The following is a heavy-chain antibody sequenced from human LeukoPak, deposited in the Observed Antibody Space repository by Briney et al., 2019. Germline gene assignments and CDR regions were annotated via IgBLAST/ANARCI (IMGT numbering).Heavy chain of an antibody. J-gene: IGHJ4*02. CDR2: ISYDGSNK. CDR3: ARCGYSNEYYFDY. Sequence: GRSLRLSCAASGFTFSSYAMHWVRQAPGKGLECVAVISYDGSNKYYADSVKGRFTISRDNSKNTLYLQMNSLRAEDTAVYYCARCGYSNEYYFDYWGQGTLVTVSS. V-gene: IGHV3-30-3*01. CDR1: GFTFSSYA. D-gene: IGHD4-11*01.